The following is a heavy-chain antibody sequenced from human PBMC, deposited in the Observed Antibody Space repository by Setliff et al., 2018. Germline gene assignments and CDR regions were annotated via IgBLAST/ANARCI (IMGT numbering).Heavy chain of an antibody. CDR1: GGSISDNSYY. V-gene: IGHV4-39*01. CDR3: ATTTLGRYCSGGNCYFGY. D-gene: IGHD2-15*01. Sequence: SLTCTVSGGSISDNSYYWGWIRQPPGKELEWIGGISHSGNKYYNPSFRGRVTIPVDMSKNQFSLKLTSVTAADTAVYYCATTTLGRYCSGGNCYFGYWGQGTLVTVCS. J-gene: IGHJ4*02. CDR2: ISHSGNK.